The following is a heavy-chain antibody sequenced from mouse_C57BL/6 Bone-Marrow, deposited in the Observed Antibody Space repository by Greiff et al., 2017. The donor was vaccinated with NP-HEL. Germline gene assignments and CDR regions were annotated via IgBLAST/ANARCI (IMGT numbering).Heavy chain of an antibody. D-gene: IGHD1-1*01. CDR1: GFTFSSYA. V-gene: IGHV5-4*01. J-gene: IGHJ1*03. CDR2: ISDGGSYT. CDR3: ARVYGSSYDWYFDV. Sequence: EVQGVESGGGLVKPGGSLKLSCAASGFTFSSYAMSWVRQTPEKRLEWVATISDGGSYTYYPDNVKGRFTISRDNAKNNLYLQMSHLKSEDTAMYYCARVYGSSYDWYFDVWGTGTTVTVSS.